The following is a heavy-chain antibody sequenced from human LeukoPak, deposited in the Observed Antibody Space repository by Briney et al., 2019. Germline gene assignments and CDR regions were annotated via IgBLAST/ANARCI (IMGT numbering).Heavy chain of an antibody. J-gene: IGHJ4*02. CDR1: GFTFSSYE. D-gene: IGHD6-13*01. CDR2: ISSSGTTT. CDR3: AIGLFEEQQPY. V-gene: IGHV3-48*03. Sequence: PGGSLRLSCAASGFTFSSYEMNWVRQAPGKGLEWVSYISSSGTTTYYAYSVKGRFTIPRDNAKNLLYLQMNSLRAEDTAVYYCAIGLFEEQQPYWGQGTLVTVSS.